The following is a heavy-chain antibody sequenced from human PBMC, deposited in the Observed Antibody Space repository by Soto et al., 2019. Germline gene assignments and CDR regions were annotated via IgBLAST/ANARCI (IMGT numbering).Heavy chain of an antibody. J-gene: IGHJ6*02. V-gene: IGHV4-31*03. Sequence: SETLSLTCSVSSDSMNSGGYYWSWVRQHPGKGLEWIGYIYSNGDTYYNPSLKSRVTISVDTSKNQFSLNLTSVTAADTAVYYCARRGGSSSGYYYYAMDVWGQGTTVTVSS. CDR2: IYSNGDT. CDR1: SDSMNSGGYY. CDR3: ARRGGSSSGYYYYAMDV. D-gene: IGHD6-6*01.